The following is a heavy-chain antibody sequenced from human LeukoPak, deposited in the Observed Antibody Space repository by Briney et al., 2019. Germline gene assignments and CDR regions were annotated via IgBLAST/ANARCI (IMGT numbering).Heavy chain of an antibody. CDR2: IYYSGST. J-gene: IGHJ5*02. V-gene: IGHV4-59*01. D-gene: IGHD1-26*01. CDR3: ARATVGATRGGWFDP. CDR1: GGSISGFY. Sequence: SETLSLTCTVSGGSISGFYWSWIRQPPGKELEWIGYIYYSGSTNYNPSLKSRVTISVDTSKNQFSLKLNSVTAADTAVYYCARATVGATRGGWFDPWGQGTLVTVSS.